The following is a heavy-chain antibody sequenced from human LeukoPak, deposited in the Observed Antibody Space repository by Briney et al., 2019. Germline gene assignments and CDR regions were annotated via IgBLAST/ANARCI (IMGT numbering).Heavy chain of an antibody. CDR3: ARDGHGSGILPDV. J-gene: IGHJ6*02. CDR2: INDRSSAM. Sequence: GGSLRLSCEASGFTFSTYSMNWVRQAPGKGLEWVSYINDRSSAMFYADSVKGRFTISRDNAKSSLYLQMNSLRAEDTAVYYCARDGHGSGILPDVWGQGTTVTVSS. V-gene: IGHV3-48*04. D-gene: IGHD3-10*01. CDR1: GFTFSTYS.